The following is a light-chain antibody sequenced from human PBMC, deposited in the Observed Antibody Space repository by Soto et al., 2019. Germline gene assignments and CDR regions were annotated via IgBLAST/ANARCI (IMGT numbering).Light chain of an antibody. J-gene: IGKJ5*01. CDR1: QSVSSSY. Sequence: EIVLTQSPGTLSLSPGERATLSCRASQSVSSSYLAWYQQKPGRAPRLLIYGASTRASGVPARFSGSGSGTEFTLTISSLQSEDSAVYYCHQYGSPPPITFGQGTRLEIK. CDR3: HQYGSPPPIT. V-gene: IGKV3-20*01. CDR2: GAS.